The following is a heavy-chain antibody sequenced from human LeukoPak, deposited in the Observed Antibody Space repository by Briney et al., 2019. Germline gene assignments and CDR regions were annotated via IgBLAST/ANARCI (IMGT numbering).Heavy chain of an antibody. V-gene: IGHV4-38-2*02. CDR3: ARGRAYYDSTGYYY. D-gene: IGHD3-22*01. J-gene: IGHJ4*02. CDR2: IYHSGST. CDR1: GYSISSGYY. Sequence: PSETLSLTCTVSGYSISSGYYWGWIRQPPGKGLEWIGSIYHSGSTYYNPSLKSRVTISVDTSKNQFSLKLSSVTAADTAVYYCARGRAYYDSTGYYYWGQGTLVTVSS.